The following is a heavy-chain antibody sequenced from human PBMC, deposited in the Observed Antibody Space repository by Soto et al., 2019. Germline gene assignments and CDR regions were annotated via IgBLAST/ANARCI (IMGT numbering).Heavy chain of an antibody. J-gene: IGHJ6*02. Sequence: QVQLVQSGAEVKKPGASVKVSCKASGYSFTDYHIHWVRQAPGQGLEWLGRINPKSGGTSTAQKFQGWVTMTTDTSISTASMELTRLTSDDTAIYYCAWGDSTDCSNGVCSFFYNHDMDVWGQRTTVTVSS. CDR3: AWGDSTDCSNGVCSFFYNHDMDV. V-gene: IGHV1-2*04. CDR1: GYSFTDYH. CDR2: INPKSGGT. D-gene: IGHD2-8*01.